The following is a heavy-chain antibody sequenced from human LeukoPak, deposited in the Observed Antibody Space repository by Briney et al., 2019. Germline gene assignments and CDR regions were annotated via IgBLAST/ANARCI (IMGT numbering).Heavy chain of an antibody. D-gene: IGHD1-26*01. Sequence: PGGPLRLSGAASGFTFSSYWMSWVRKAPGKGLEGVANIKQDGSEKYYVDSVKGRFTISRDNAKNSLYLQMNSLRAEDTAVYYCARGATNSASYYSYFDYWGQGILVTVSS. CDR2: IKQDGSEK. V-gene: IGHV3-7*01. J-gene: IGHJ4*02. CDR1: GFTFSSYW. CDR3: ARGATNSASYYSYFDY.